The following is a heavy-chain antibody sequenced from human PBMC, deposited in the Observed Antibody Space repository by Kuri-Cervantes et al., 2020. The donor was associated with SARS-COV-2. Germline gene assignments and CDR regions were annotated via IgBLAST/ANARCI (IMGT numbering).Heavy chain of an antibody. D-gene: IGHD3-3*01. J-gene: IGHJ4*02. CDR2: NYVSGST. CDR1: GGSVTSGGYY. V-gene: IGHV4-31*03. Sequence: SETLSLTCTVAGGSVTSGGYYWTWIRLSPGKGLEWIGHNYVSGSTSYSPFLKSRVTIALDTSENHFSLILSSVTAADTAVYYCARGIGGFYPHFDSWGQGTVVTVSS. CDR3: ARGIGGFYPHFDS.